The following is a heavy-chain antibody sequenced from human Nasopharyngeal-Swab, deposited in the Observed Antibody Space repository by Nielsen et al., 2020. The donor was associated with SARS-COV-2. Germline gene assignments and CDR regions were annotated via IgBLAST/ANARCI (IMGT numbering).Heavy chain of an antibody. V-gene: IGHV1-8*01. J-gene: IGHJ6*03. Sequence: ASVKVSCKASGYTFTSYDINWVRQATGQGLEWMGWMNPNSGNTGYAQKFQGRVTTTRNTSISTAYMELSSLRSEDTAVYYCARGFIVATIFHYYYYMDVWGKGTTVTVSS. D-gene: IGHD5-12*01. CDR3: ARGFIVATIFHYYYYMDV. CDR2: MNPNSGNT. CDR1: GYTFTSYD.